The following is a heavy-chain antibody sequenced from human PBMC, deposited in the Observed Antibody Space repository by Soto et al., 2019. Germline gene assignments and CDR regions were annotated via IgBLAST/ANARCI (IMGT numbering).Heavy chain of an antibody. CDR1: GYTFTGYY. J-gene: IGHJ4*02. CDR2: INPNSGGT. D-gene: IGHD3-9*01. CDR3: ARETHYDILTGYSSTFDY. Sequence: ASVKVSCKASGYTFTGYYMHWVRQAPGQGLEWMGWINPNSGGTNYAQKFQGWVTMTRDTSISTAYMELSRLRSDATAVYYCARETHYDILTGYSSTFDYWGPG. V-gene: IGHV1-2*04.